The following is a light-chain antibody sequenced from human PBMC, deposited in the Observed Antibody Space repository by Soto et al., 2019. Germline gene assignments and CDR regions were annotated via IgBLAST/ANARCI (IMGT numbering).Light chain of an antibody. Sequence: EIVLTQSPGALSLSPGESATLFCRASQTVSSSCLAWYQQKPGQAPRLLIYGVSSRATGIPDRFSGSGSGTDFTLTISRLQPEDFAVYYCQHYDTSAALTFGGGTKVDTK. CDR3: QHYDTSAALT. CDR1: QTVSSSC. V-gene: IGKV3-20*01. J-gene: IGKJ4*01. CDR2: GVS.